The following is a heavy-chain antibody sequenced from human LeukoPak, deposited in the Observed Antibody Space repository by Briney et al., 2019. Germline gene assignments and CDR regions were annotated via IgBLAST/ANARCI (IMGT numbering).Heavy chain of an antibody. V-gene: IGHV4-4*07. CDR3: AREGGGCSSTSCYAGDFDY. CDR2: IYTSGST. Sequence: SETLSLTCTVPGGSISSYYWSWIRQPARKGLEWIGRIYTSGSTNYNPSLKSRVTMSVDTSKNQFSLKLSSVTAADTAVYYCAREGGGCSSTSCYAGDFDYWGQGTLVTASS. CDR1: GGSISSYY. J-gene: IGHJ4*02. D-gene: IGHD2-2*01.